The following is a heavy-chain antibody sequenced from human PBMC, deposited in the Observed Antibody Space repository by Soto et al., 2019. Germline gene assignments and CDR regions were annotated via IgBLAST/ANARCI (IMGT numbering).Heavy chain of an antibody. Sequence: RRLCWAASGCTFSIYCMHVVRHAPGKGREGVAVISYDGMNKDYSDSFNGRFTISRYNSKNTLYLHMNSLSAEDTALSYCEKDCADVWGYRYGYYHYYRMAVWGQGTTVPVSS. CDR3: EKDCADVWGYRYGYYHYYRMAV. CDR1: GCTFSIYC. CDR2: ISYDGMNK. J-gene: IGHJ6*02. D-gene: IGHD5-18*01. V-gene: IGHV3-30*18.